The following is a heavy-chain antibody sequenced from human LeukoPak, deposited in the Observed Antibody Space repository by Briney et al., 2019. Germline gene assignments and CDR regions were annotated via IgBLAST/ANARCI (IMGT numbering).Heavy chain of an antibody. CDR2: IYYSGST. J-gene: IGHJ4*02. V-gene: IGHV4-59*01. Sequence: TTSETLSLTCTVSGGSISSYYWSWIRQPPGKGLEWIGYIYYSGSTNYNPSLKSRVTISVDTSKNQFSLKLSSVTAADTAVYYCARDRGDGYYFDYWGQGTLVTVSS. CDR1: GGSISSYY. CDR3: ARDRGDGYYFDY.